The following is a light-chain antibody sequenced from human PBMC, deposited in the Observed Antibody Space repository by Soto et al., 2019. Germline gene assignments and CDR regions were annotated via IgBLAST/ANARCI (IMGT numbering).Light chain of an antibody. CDR2: DTS. CDR3: QQRGSWPLT. Sequence: EIVLTQSPATLSLSPGERATLSCRASLSVGSYLAWYQQKPGQAPRLLIYDTSNRATGIPARFSGSGSGTDFTLTISSLEPEDFAVYYCQQRGSWPLTFGGGTKVEIK. V-gene: IGKV3-11*01. CDR1: LSVGSY. J-gene: IGKJ4*01.